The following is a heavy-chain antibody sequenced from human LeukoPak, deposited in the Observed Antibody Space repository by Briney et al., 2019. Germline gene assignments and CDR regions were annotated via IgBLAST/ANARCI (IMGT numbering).Heavy chain of an antibody. CDR1: GGSISSGDYY. CDR2: IYYSGST. CDR3: ARSLDSSGYYIFDL. V-gene: IGHV4-30-4*08. D-gene: IGHD3-22*01. J-gene: IGHJ2*01. Sequence: SETLSLTCNVSGGSISSGDYYWSWIRQPPGKGLEWIGYIYYSGSTYYNPSLKNRVTISVDTSKNQFSLKLSSMTAADTAVYYCARSLDSSGYYIFDLWGRGTLATVSS.